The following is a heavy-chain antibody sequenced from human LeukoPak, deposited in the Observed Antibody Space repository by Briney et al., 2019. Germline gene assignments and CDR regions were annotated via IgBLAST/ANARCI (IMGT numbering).Heavy chain of an antibody. V-gene: IGHV3-7*03. CDR3: ARVRVWMLAGTMSYYFDY. CDR2: INHNGNVN. CDR1: GFTFSSYW. J-gene: IGHJ4*02. D-gene: IGHD6-19*01. Sequence: GGSLRLSCAASGFTFSSYWMNWARQAPGKGLEWVASINHNGNVNYYVDSVKGRFTISRDNAKNSLYLQMSNLRAEDTAVYFCARVRVWMLAGTMSYYFDYWGQGTLVTVSS.